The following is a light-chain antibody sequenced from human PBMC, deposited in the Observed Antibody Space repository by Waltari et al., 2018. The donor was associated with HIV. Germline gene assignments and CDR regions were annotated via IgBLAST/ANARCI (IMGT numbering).Light chain of an antibody. Sequence: VLTQSPGTLSLSPGERATLSCRASRSVGSTYFGWYQQKSGPPPRLLVYGTSNRVAGIPDRFSGSGSGTDFTLTISRLEPEDSAVYYCQEFDDDSWSFGHGTKVEI. V-gene: IGKV3-20*01. CDR2: GTS. CDR1: RSVGSTY. CDR3: QEFDDDSWS. J-gene: IGKJ1*01.